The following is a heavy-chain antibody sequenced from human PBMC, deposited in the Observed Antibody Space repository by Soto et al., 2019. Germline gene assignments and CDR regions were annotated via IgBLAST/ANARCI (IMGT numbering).Heavy chain of an antibody. V-gene: IGHV1-69*01. CDR2: IIPIFGTA. Sequence: QVQLVQSGAEVKKPGSSVKVSCKASGGTFSSYAISWVRQAPGQGLEWMGGIIPIFGTANYAQKYQGRVTITADESTSTAYMVLRSLRSEDTAVYYCARRPGYSSSWGPFDYWGQGTLVTVSS. D-gene: IGHD6-13*01. CDR1: GGTFSSYA. J-gene: IGHJ4*02. CDR3: ARRPGYSSSWGPFDY.